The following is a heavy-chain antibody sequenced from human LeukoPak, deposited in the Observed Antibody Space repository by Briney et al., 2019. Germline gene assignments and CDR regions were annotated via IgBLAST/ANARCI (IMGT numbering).Heavy chain of an antibody. CDR2: ISYDGSNK. V-gene: IGHV3-30-3*01. CDR3: VKDRAVAGKGAKYFQH. J-gene: IGHJ1*01. D-gene: IGHD6-19*01. CDR1: GFTFSSYA. Sequence: GGSLRLSCAASGFTFSSYAMHWVRQAPGKGLEWVAVISYDGSNKYYADSVKGRFTISRDNSKNTLYLQMNSLRAEDTAVYYCVKDRAVAGKGAKYFQHWGQGTLVTVSS.